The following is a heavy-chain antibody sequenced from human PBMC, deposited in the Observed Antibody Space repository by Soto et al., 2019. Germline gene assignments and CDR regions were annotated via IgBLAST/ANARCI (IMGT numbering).Heavy chain of an antibody. Sequence: SETLSLTCTVSGGSISSGSYYWDWIRQPPGKGLEWIGNVYYSGSTNYNPSLESRVTISVDTSKNQFSLKLSSVTAADTAVYYCARVPGSIDYYYYYYGMDVWGQGTTVTVPS. V-gene: IGHV4-39*07. CDR2: VYYSGST. J-gene: IGHJ6*02. CDR1: GGSISSGSYY. D-gene: IGHD6-13*01. CDR3: ARVPGSIDYYYYYYGMDV.